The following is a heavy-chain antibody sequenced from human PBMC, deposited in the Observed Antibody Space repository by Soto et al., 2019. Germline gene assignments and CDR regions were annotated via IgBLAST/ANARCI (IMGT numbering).Heavy chain of an antibody. Sequence: GGSLRLSCAASGFPFTMYSMNLVRQAPGKGLEWVSSISSTTNYIYYGDSMKGRFTISRDNAKNSLHLEMNSLRAEDTAVYYCARESEDRPSNFDYWGQGPXVTVSS. CDR2: ISSTTNYI. J-gene: IGHJ4*02. CDR3: ARESEDRPSNFDY. CDR1: GFPFTMYS. V-gene: IGHV3-21*06.